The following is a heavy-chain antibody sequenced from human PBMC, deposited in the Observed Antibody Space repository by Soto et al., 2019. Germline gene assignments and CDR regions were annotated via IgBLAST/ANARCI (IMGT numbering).Heavy chain of an antibody. Sequence: XETLSLSRTVSGGSVSSGGYYWSWIRQPPGKGLEWIGYIYYSGSTNYNPSLKSRVTISVDTSKNQFYLKLSSVTAADTAVYYCARSRIAKFDTWGQGTLVTVSS. D-gene: IGHD2-21*01. CDR2: IYYSGST. J-gene: IGHJ5*02. CDR3: ARSRIAKFDT. CDR1: GGSVSSGGYY. V-gene: IGHV4-61*08.